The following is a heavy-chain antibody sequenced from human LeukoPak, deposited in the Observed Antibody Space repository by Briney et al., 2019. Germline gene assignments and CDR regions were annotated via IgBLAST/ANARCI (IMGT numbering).Heavy chain of an antibody. D-gene: IGHD5-18*01. J-gene: IGHJ4*02. Sequence: GGSLRLSCVASRFTFGSYGMSWVRRARGKGLEWVSVISGSGGSTYITDSAKGRFTISRDNSKNTLYLQMHSLRAEDTAVYYCAKGDTGMVRRYYFDYWGRGTLVTVSS. V-gene: IGHV3-23*01. CDR3: AKGDTGMVRRYYFDY. CDR2: ISGSGGST. CDR1: RFTFGSYG.